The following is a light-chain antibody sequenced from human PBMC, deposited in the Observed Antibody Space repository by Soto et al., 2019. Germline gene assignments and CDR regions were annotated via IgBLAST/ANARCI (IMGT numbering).Light chain of an antibody. V-gene: IGLV2-14*02. CDR1: SSDVGRYNL. Sequence: QSVLTQPASVSGSPGQSITMSCTGTSSDVGRYNLVSWYQQHPGKAPKLVIYEVSNRPSGVSNRFSGSKSGYTASLTISGLQAEYEAAYYCSSYSTGSTDVVFGGGTKLTVL. CDR3: SSYSTGSTDVV. CDR2: EVS. J-gene: IGLJ2*01.